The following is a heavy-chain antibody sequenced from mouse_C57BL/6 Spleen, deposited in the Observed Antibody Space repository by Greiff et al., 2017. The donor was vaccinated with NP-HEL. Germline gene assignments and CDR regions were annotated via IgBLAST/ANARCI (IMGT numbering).Heavy chain of an antibody. CDR3: ARRNYYDYGAWFAY. Sequence: EVQLVESGPELVKPGASVKISCKASGYSFTGYYMNWVKQSPEKSLEWIGEINPSTGGTTYNQKFKAKATLTVDKSSSTAYMQLKSLTSEDSAVYYCARRNYYDYGAWFAYWGQGTLVTVSA. CDR2: INPSTGGT. D-gene: IGHD2-4*01. J-gene: IGHJ3*01. CDR1: GYSFTGYY. V-gene: IGHV1-42*01.